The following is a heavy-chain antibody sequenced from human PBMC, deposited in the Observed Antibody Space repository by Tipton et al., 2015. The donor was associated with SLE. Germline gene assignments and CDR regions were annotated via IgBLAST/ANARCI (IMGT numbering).Heavy chain of an antibody. CDR3: ARTTVRGVIVYAFDL. V-gene: IGHV3-7*03. J-gene: IGHJ3*01. CDR2: MNHDGDED. Sequence: SLRLSCSASGFSFNKWWMSWVRQVPGKGLEWVASMNHDGDEDYYVDSVRGRFTISRDNAKKYVYLQMNSLSVEDTALYYCARTTVRGVIVYAFDLWGQGTMVTVSS. CDR1: GFSFNKWW. D-gene: IGHD3-10*01.